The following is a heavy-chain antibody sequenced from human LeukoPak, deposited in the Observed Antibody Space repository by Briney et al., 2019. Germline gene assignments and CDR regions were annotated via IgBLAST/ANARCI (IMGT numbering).Heavy chain of an antibody. Sequence: SETLSLTCAVYGGSFSGYYWSWIRQSPGKGLEWIGEINHSGSTNYNPSLKSRVTMSVDTSRNRFSLKMTSVTAADTAVYYCARVPRSNFDYYYYGMDVWGQGTTVTVSS. CDR3: ARVPRSNFDYYYYGMDV. V-gene: IGHV4-34*01. CDR1: GGSFSGYY. D-gene: IGHD4-11*01. J-gene: IGHJ6*02. CDR2: INHSGST.